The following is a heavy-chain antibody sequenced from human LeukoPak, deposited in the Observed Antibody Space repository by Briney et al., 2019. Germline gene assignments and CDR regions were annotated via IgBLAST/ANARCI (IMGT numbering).Heavy chain of an antibody. CDR3: ARDCSRTSCYYY. CDR2: IWYDGSNK. J-gene: IGHJ4*02. CDR1: GFTFSSYG. Sequence: GRSLRLSCAASGFTFSSYGMHWVRQAPGKGLEWVAVIWYDGSNKYYADSVKGRFTISRDNSKNTLYLQMNSLRAEDTAVYYCARDCSRTSCYYYWGQGTLVAVSS. D-gene: IGHD2-2*01. V-gene: IGHV3-33*01.